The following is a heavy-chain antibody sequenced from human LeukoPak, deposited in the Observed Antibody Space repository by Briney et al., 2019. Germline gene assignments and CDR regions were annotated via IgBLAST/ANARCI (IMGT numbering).Heavy chain of an antibody. Sequence: PGGSLRLSCAASGFTVSSNYMSWVRQAPGKGLEWVSVIYSGGSTYYADSVKGRFTISRDNSKNTLYLQMNSLRAEDTAVYYCARDPYNSNWNDAFDIWGQGTMVTVSS. CDR3: ARDPYNSNWNDAFDI. V-gene: IGHV3-66*01. J-gene: IGHJ3*02. CDR1: GFTVSSNY. CDR2: IYSGGST. D-gene: IGHD2/OR15-2a*01.